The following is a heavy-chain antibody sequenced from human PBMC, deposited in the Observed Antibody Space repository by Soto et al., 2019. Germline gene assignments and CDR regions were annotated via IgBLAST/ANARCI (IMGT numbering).Heavy chain of an antibody. CDR3: GKHGLSSWPNEVGF. J-gene: IGHJ4*02. Sequence: PGGSLRLSCAASGFTFSSYAMSWVRQAPGKGLEWVSAISGSGGSTYYADSVKGRFTISRDNSKNTLYLQMNSLRAEDTAVYYCGKHGLSSWPNEVGFWGQGNPVTGSS. CDR1: GFTFSSYA. CDR2: ISGSGGST. V-gene: IGHV3-23*01. D-gene: IGHD6-13*01.